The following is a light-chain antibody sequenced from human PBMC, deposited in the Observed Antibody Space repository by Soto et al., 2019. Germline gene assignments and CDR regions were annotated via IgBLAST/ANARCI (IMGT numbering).Light chain of an antibody. CDR3: QQSYSTPIT. J-gene: IGKJ5*01. V-gene: IGKV1-39*01. CDR2: AAS. Sequence: DIQMTQSPSPLSASVGDRVTITCRASQSISSYLNWYQQKPGKAPKLLIYAASSLQSGVPSRFSGSGSGTGFTLTISSLQPEDFATYYCQQSYSTPITFGQGTRLEIK. CDR1: QSISSY.